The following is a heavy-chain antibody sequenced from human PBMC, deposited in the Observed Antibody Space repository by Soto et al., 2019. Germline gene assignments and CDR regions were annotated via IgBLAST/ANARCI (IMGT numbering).Heavy chain of an antibody. CDR1: GGSISSNY. V-gene: IGHV4-59*01. CDR3: ARYRREAVAGYTLDN. D-gene: IGHD6-13*01. Sequence: SETLSLTCTVSGGSISSNYWTWIRQPPGKGLEWIGYAYNSGSTNYNPSLKSRVTISEDTSKSQFSLKVNSMTAADTAVYYCARYRREAVAGYTLDNWGQGILVTVS. J-gene: IGHJ4*02. CDR2: AYNSGST.